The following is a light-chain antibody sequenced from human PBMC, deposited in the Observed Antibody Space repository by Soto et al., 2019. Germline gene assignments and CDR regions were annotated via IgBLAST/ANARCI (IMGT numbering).Light chain of an antibody. CDR2: RAS. J-gene: IGKJ1*01. CDR3: QQYNNYSWT. CDR1: QTISSK. V-gene: IGKV1-5*03. Sequence: IDVTQSPTALTRGVVDRVTITCRASQTISSKLAWYQQRPGKAPKLLIYRASSIDSGIPSRFSGSGSGTEFTLTISSLEPEDFAPYYCQQYNNYSWTFGQGTKVDI.